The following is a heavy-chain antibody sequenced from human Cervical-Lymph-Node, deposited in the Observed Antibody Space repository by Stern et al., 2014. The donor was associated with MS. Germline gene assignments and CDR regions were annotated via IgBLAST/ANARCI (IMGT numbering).Heavy chain of an antibody. CDR1: GYTFTSYG. J-gene: IGHJ3*02. CDR2: CIAYNCNT. V-gene: IGHV1-18*01. D-gene: IGHD2-15*01. Sequence: VQLVQSGAEVKKPGASVKVSCKSSGYTFTSYGISWVRQSPGPGLERVGWCIAYNCNTNYAQKLQGRVTMTTDTYTSTAYMELRSLRSDDTAVYYCARGLLGSENAFDIWGQGTMVTVSS. CDR3: ARGLLGSENAFDI.